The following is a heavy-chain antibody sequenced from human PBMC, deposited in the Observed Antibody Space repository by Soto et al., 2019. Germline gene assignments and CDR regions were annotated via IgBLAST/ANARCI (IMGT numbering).Heavy chain of an antibody. Sequence: SETLSLTCTVSGASISSNTYYWGWIRQPPGKGLEWIGSIYYSGSTYYNPSLKSRVTISVDTSKNQFSLKLSSVTAADTAVYYCASPKIAFYNWFDPWGQGTLVTVSS. CDR1: GASISSNTYY. D-gene: IGHD3-3*02. V-gene: IGHV4-39*01. J-gene: IGHJ5*02. CDR3: ASPKIAFYNWFDP. CDR2: IYYSGST.